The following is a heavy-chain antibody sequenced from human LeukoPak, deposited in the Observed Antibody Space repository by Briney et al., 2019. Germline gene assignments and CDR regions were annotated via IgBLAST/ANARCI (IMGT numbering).Heavy chain of an antibody. CDR3: ARGSASGSRYPFDY. J-gene: IGHJ4*02. CDR2: INPNSGGT. D-gene: IGHD3-10*01. CDR1: GYTFTGYY. Sequence: ASVKVSCKASGYTFTGYYMHWVRQAPGQGLEWMGRINPNSGGTNYAQKFQGRVTMTRDTSISTAYMELSSLTSDDTAVYSCARGSASGSRYPFDYWGQGTLVTVSS. V-gene: IGHV1-2*06.